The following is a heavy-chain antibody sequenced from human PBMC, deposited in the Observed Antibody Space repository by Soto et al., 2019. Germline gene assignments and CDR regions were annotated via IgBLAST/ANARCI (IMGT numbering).Heavy chain of an antibody. Sequence: PSETLSLTCTVSGGSISSYYWSWIRQPPGKGLEWIGYIYYSGSTNYNPSLKSRVTISVDTSKNQFSLKLSSVTAADTAVYYCARDRKTYYYYYGMDVWGQGTTVTVSS. CDR3: ARDRKTYYYYYGMDV. J-gene: IGHJ6*02. CDR1: GGSISSYY. V-gene: IGHV4-59*01. CDR2: IYYSGST.